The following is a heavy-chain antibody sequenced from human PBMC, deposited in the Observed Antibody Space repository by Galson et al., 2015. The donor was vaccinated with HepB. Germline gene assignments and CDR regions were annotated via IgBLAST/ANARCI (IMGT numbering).Heavy chain of an antibody. CDR3: ARDRNYGGTEWDYYGMDV. D-gene: IGHD4-23*01. Sequence: SLRLSCAASGFTFSSYWMSWVRQAPGKGLEWVANIKQDGSEKYYVDSVKGRFTISRDNAKNSLYLQMNSLRAEDTAVYYCARDRNYGGTEWDYYGMDVWGQGTTVTVSS. J-gene: IGHJ6*02. CDR2: IKQDGSEK. V-gene: IGHV3-7*03. CDR1: GFTFSSYW.